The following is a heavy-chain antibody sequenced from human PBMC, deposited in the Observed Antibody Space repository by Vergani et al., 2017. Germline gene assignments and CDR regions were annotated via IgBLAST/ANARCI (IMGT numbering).Heavy chain of an antibody. CDR2: IYTSGST. CDR3: ARDRDSGNSYYYYGMDV. CDR1: GGSISSGSYY. Sequence: QVQLQESGPGLVKPSQTLSLTCTVSGGSISSGSYYWSWIRPPAGKGLEWIGRIYTSGSTNDNPSLKSRVTISVDTSKNQFSLKLSSVTAADTAVYYCARDRDSGNSYYYYGMDVWGQGTTVTVSS. J-gene: IGHJ6*02. V-gene: IGHV4-61*02. D-gene: IGHD6-13*01.